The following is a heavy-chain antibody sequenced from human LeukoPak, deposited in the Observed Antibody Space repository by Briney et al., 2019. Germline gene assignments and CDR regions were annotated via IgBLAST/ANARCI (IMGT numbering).Heavy chain of an antibody. V-gene: IGHV3-74*01. D-gene: IGHD6-19*01. CDR3: AKDMFRYSSGDAFDI. Sequence: GGSLRLSCAASGFTFSNHWMQWVRQAPGKGLVFVSRTNGDGGTTSYADSVKGRFTISRDNDKNILYLQMNSLRAEDTAVYYCAKDMFRYSSGDAFDIWGQGTMVTVSS. J-gene: IGHJ3*02. CDR1: GFTFSNHW. CDR2: TNGDGGTT.